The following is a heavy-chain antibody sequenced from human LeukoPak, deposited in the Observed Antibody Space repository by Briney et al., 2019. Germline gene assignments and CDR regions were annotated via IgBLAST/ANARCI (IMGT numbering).Heavy chain of an antibody. CDR1: GGSISSGSYY. V-gene: IGHV4-61*02. D-gene: IGHD5-18*01. CDR2: IYTSGST. J-gene: IGHJ5*02. Sequence: SQTLSLXCTVSGGSISSGSYYWSWIRQPAGKGLEWIGRIYTSGSTNYNPSLKSRVTISVDTSKNQFSLKLSSVTAADTAVYYCARDRRYSYGTGFDPWGQGTLVTVSS. CDR3: ARDRRYSYGTGFDP.